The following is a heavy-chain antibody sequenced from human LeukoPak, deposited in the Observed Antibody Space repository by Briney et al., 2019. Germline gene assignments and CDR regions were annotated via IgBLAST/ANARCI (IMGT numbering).Heavy chain of an antibody. CDR2: LSGRGDDP. Sequence: GGSLRLSCAASGFTFSNFAMSWVRQAPGKGLEWVSTLSGRGDDPYYADSVKGRFTVSRDNSKNTLYLQMNSLRAKDTAVYYCARAVIPTTSRHFDYWGQGTLVTVSS. J-gene: IGHJ4*02. V-gene: IGHV3-23*01. CDR3: ARAVIPTTSRHFDY. D-gene: IGHD1-7*01. CDR1: GFTFSNFA.